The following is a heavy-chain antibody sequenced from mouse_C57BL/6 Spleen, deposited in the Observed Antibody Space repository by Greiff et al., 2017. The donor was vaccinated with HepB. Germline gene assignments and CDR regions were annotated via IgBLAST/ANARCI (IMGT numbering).Heavy chain of an antibody. CDR2: ISSGGSYT. D-gene: IGHD4-1*01. CDR1: GFTFSSYG. J-gene: IGHJ2*01. V-gene: IGHV5-6*01. CDR3: ARTLTGGENYFDY. Sequence: EVMLVESGGDLVKPGGSLKLSCAASGFTFSSYGMSWVRQTPDKRLEWVATISSGGSYTYYPDSVKGRFTISRDNAKNTLYLQMSSLKSEDTAMYYCARTLTGGENYFDYWGQGTTLTVSS.